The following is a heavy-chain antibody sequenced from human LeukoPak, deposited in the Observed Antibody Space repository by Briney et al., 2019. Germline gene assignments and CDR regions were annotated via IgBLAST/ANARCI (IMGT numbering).Heavy chain of an antibody. CDR2: IYYSGST. V-gene: IGHV4-59*01. J-gene: IGHJ4*02. Sequence: PSETLSLTCTVSGGSISSYYWSWIRQPPGKGLEWIGYIYYSGSTNYNPSLKSRVTISVDTSKNQFSLKLSSVTAADTAVYYCARYHAGVWGSYRYYFDYWGQGTLVTVSS. CDR3: ARYHAGVWGSYRYYFDY. D-gene: IGHD3-16*02. CDR1: GGSISSYY.